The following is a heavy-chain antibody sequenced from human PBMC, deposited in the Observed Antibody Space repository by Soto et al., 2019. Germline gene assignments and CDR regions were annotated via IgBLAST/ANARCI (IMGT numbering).Heavy chain of an antibody. J-gene: IGHJ4*02. Sequence: QVHLVQSGAEVKKPGASVKVSCKASGYTFTTYTMHWVRQAPEQRLEWMGWINPGNGITKYSQNFQDRVTLTRDTSASTAYMDLGSLTSADTAVYYCARDIAGSYKAFDYWGQGTLVTVSS. V-gene: IGHV1-3*01. CDR1: GYTFTTYT. D-gene: IGHD1-26*01. CDR3: ARDIAGSYKAFDY. CDR2: INPGNGIT.